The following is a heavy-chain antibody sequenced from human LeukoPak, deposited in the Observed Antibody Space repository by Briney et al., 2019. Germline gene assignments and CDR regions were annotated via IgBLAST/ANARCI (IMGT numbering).Heavy chain of an antibody. CDR1: GFTFSSYS. D-gene: IGHD3-3*01. V-gene: IGHV3-21*01. CDR2: ISSSSSYI. J-gene: IGHJ3*02. CDR3: ARDSRVLRFLEWLSHDAFDI. Sequence: GGSLRLSCAASGFTFSSYSMNWVRQAPGKGLEWVSSISSSSSYIYYADSVKGRFTISRDNAKNSLYLQMNSLRAEDTAVYYCARDSRVLRFLEWLSHDAFDIWGQGTMVTVSS.